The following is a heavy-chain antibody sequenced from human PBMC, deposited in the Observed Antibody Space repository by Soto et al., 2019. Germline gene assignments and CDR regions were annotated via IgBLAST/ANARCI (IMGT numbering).Heavy chain of an antibody. V-gene: IGHV4-39*01. CDR3: ACFDFWSGYYPDY. CDR2: IYYSGST. J-gene: IGHJ4*02. D-gene: IGHD3-3*01. CDR1: GGSISSSSYY. Sequence: PSETLSLTCTVSGGSISSSSYYWGWIRQPPGKGLEWIGSIYYSGSTYYNPSLKSRVTISVDTSKNQFSLKLSSVTAADTAVYYCACFDFWSGYYPDYWGQGTLVTVSS.